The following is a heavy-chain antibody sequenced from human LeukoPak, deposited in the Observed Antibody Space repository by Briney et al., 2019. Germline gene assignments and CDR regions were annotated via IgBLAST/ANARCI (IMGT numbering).Heavy chain of an antibody. D-gene: IGHD3-9*01. CDR2: INHSGST. CDR3: AGPHLRCFDWSPPRYYYYGMDV. J-gene: IGHJ6*02. CDR1: GGSFSGYY. V-gene: IGHV4-34*01. Sequence: SETLSLTCAVYGGSFSGYYWSWLRQPPGKGLEWLGEINHSGSTNYNPSLKSRVTISVDTSKNQFSLKLSSVTAADTAVYYCAGPHLRCFDWSPPRYYYYGMDVWGQGTTVTVSS.